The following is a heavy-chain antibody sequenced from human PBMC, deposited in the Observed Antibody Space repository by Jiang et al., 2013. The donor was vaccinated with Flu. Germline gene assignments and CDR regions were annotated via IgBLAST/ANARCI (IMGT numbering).Heavy chain of an antibody. CDR2: ISSNGGST. V-gene: IGHV3-64D*09. J-gene: IGHJ6*03. Sequence: AISSNGGSTYYADSVKGRFTISRDNSKNTLYLQMSSLRAEDTAVYYCVKGGYCSSTSCYPRGVYYYYYYMDVWGKGTTVTVSS. CDR3: VKGGYCSSTSCYPRGVYYYYYYMDV. D-gene: IGHD2-2*01.